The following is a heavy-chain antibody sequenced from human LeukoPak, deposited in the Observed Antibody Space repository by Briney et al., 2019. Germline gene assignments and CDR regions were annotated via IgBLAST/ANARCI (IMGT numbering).Heavy chain of an antibody. CDR1: GYTFTGYH. V-gene: IGHV1-2*02. Sequence: AASVKVSCKASGYTFTGYHMHWVRQAPGQGLEWMGWINPNSGGTNYAQKFQARVTMTRDTSISTAYMELSRLRSDDTAVYYCAREGEYCSSTSCLGTFDPRGQGTLVTVSS. D-gene: IGHD2-2*01. CDR3: AREGEYCSSTSCLGTFDP. J-gene: IGHJ5*02. CDR2: INPNSGGT.